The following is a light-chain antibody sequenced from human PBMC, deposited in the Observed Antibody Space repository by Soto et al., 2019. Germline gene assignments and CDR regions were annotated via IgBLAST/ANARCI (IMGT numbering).Light chain of an antibody. CDR2: DAS. CDR3: QQYNNWPPWT. CDR1: QSLRSS. V-gene: IGKV3-15*01. Sequence: ETMMTQSPDTLSVSLGERATLSCRASQSLRSSLAWYQQKPGQAPRLLIYDASTRATGIPARFSGSGSGTEFTLTISSLQSADFAVYYCQQYNNWPPWTFGQGTKVDIK. J-gene: IGKJ1*01.